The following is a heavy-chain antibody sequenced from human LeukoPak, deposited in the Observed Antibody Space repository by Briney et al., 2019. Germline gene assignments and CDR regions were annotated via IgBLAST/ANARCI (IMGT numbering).Heavy chain of an antibody. Sequence: SETLSLTCTVSGGSISSYYWSWIRQPAGKGLEWIGRIYTSGSTNYNPSLKSRVTMSVDTSKNQFSLKLSSVTAADTAIYYCASDKVTSTQRAFDIWGHGTMVTVSS. CDR1: GGSISSYY. CDR3: ASDKVTSTQRAFDI. J-gene: IGHJ3*02. V-gene: IGHV4-4*07. D-gene: IGHD2/OR15-2a*01. CDR2: IYTSGST.